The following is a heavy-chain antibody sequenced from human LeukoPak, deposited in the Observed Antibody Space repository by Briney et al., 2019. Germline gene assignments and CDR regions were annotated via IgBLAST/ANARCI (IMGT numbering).Heavy chain of an antibody. V-gene: IGHV3-73*01. CDR1: GFTFSGSA. CDR2: IRNKANSYAT. J-gene: IGHJ4*02. D-gene: IGHD3-22*01. CDR3: SWHSYDSSGYYYFDY. Sequence: QPGGSLRLSCAASGFTFSGSAMHWVRQASGKGLEWVGRIRNKANSYATAYAASVKGRFTISRDDSKNTAYLQMNSLKTEDTAVYYCSWHSYDSSGYYYFDYWGQGTLVTVSS.